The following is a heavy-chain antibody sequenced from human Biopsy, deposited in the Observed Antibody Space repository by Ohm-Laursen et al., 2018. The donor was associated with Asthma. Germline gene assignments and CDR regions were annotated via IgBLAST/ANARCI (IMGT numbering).Heavy chain of an antibody. J-gene: IGHJ5*02. Sequence: TLSLTCTVYGGSFSAYYWSWIRQPPGKGLEWIAEINHSGSTNYNPSLKSRVPMSVDTSKNQLFLNLSSATAADTAVYYCARAASTTVFWSGYSHNWFDPWGQGTLVTVSS. CDR2: INHSGST. CDR1: GGSFSAYY. CDR3: ARAASTTVFWSGYSHNWFDP. V-gene: IGHV4-34*01. D-gene: IGHD3-3*01.